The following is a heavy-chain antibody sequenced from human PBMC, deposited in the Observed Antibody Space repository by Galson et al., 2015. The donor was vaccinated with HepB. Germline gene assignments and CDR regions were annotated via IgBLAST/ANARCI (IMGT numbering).Heavy chain of an antibody. Sequence: QSGAEVKKPGESLRISCKGSGYSFTSYWISWVRQMPGKGLEWMGRIDPSDSYTNYSPSFQGHVTISADKSISTAYLQWSSLKASDTGMYYCARHGKYSSGSYWFDPWGQGTLVTVSS. CDR2: IDPSDSYT. J-gene: IGHJ5*02. CDR3: ARHGKYSSGSYWFDP. V-gene: IGHV5-10-1*01. D-gene: IGHD6-19*01. CDR1: GYSFTSYW.